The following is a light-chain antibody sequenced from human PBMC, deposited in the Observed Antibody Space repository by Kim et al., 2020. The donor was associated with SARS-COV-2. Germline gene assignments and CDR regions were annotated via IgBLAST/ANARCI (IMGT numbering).Light chain of an antibody. CDR2: ATS. J-gene: IGKJ4*01. Sequence: AIRITQSPSSLSASTGDRVTITCRASQGISTYLAWYQQKPGKAPKVLIYATSTLQSGVPSRFSGSGSGTEFTLTINCLQSEDFGTYYCQQYYSNPLTFGGGTKVDIK. CDR3: QQYYSNPLT. CDR1: QGISTY. V-gene: IGKV1-8*01.